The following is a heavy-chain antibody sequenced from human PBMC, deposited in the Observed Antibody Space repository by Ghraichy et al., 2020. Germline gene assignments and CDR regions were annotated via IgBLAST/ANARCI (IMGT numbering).Heavy chain of an antibody. CDR1: GGSISSGGYS. Sequence: SQTLSLTCAVSGGSISSGGYSWSWIRQPPGKGLEWIGYIYHSGSTYYNPSLKSRVTISEDRSKNQFSLKLSSVTAADTAVYYCARGSYGSGSDYWGQGTLVTVSS. D-gene: IGHD3-10*01. J-gene: IGHJ4*02. V-gene: IGHV4-30-2*01. CDR3: ARGSYGSGSDY. CDR2: IYHSGST.